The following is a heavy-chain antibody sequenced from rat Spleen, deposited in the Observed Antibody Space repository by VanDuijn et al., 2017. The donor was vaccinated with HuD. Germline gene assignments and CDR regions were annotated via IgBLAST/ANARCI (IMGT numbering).Heavy chain of an antibody. J-gene: IGHJ1*01. D-gene: IGHD2-7*01. Sequence: EVQLVESGGGLVQPGRSMKLSCAASGLSFSNYDMAWVRQAPTKGLEWVASISYDGTATYYRDSVKGRFTLSRDNAKSTLYLEMDSLTSEDTATYYCVRQGYLRDWYFDFWGPGTMVTVSS. CDR2: ISYDGTAT. CDR1: GLSFSNYD. V-gene: IGHV5-25*01. CDR3: VRQGYLRDWYFDF.